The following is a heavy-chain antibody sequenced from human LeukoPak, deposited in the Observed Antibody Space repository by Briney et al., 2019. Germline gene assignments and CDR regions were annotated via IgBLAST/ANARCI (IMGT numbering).Heavy chain of an antibody. D-gene: IGHD3/OR15-3a*01. J-gene: IGHJ4*02. V-gene: IGHV3-64D*09. Sequence: GGSLRLSCSASGFTLSSHAMHWVRQAPGKALECVSAISYNGGSTYYANSVKDRFTISRDNSKNTLYLQMSSLRPEDTAVFYCVRRTGNYFDYWGQGTLVTVSS. CDR2: ISYNGGST. CDR1: GFTLSSHA. CDR3: VRRTGNYFDY.